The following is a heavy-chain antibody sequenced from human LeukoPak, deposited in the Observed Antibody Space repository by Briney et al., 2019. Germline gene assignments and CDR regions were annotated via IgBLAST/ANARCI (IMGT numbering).Heavy chain of an antibody. CDR2: ISYDGSNK. D-gene: IGHD3-10*02. CDR1: GFTFSSYC. CDR3: AKDVFGVGFDI. Sequence: GGSLRLSCAASGFTFSSYCMHWVRQAPGKGLEWVAVISYDGSNKYYADSVKGRFTISRDNSKNTLYLQMNSLRAEDTAVYYCAKDVFGVGFDIWGQGTMVTVSS. V-gene: IGHV3-30*18. J-gene: IGHJ3*02.